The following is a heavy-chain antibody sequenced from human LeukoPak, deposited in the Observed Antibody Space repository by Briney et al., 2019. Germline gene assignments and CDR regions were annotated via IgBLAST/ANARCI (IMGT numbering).Heavy chain of an antibody. CDR1: GYTFTSYG. V-gene: IGHV1-69*04. CDR3: ARVFSSGWGISNYYYGMNV. Sequence: SVKVSCKASGYTFTSYGISWVRQAPGQGLEWMGRIIPILGIANYAQKFQGRVTITADKSTSTAYMELSSLRSEDTAVYYCARVFSSGWGISNYYYGMNVWGQGTTVTVSS. CDR2: IIPILGIA. J-gene: IGHJ6*02. D-gene: IGHD6-19*01.